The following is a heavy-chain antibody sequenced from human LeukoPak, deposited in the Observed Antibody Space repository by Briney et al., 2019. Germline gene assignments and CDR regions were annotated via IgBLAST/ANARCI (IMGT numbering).Heavy chain of an antibody. CDR1: GYSISSGYY. D-gene: IGHD2-21*02. CDR2: IYYSGST. V-gene: IGHV4-38-2*02. Sequence: SETLSLTCTVSGYSISSGYYWGWIRQPPGKGLEWIGYIYYSGSTNYNPSLKSRVTISVDTSKNQFSLKLSSVTAADTAVYYCARVSTEWSLGYFDYWGQGTLVTVSS. CDR3: ARVSTEWSLGYFDY. J-gene: IGHJ4*02.